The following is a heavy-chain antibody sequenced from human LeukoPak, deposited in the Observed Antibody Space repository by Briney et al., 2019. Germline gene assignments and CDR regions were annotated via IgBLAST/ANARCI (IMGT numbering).Heavy chain of an antibody. CDR1: GYTFTTYW. J-gene: IGHJ3*02. CDR2: IYPGDSDT. Sequence: GESLKISCKGSGYTFTTYWIGWVRQMPGKGLEWMGIIYPGDSDTRYSPSFQGQVTISADKSINTAYLQWTSLKASDTAMYYCARQLTTLRGFDIWGQGTMVTASS. CDR3: ARQLTTLRGFDI. V-gene: IGHV5-51*01. D-gene: IGHD4-11*01.